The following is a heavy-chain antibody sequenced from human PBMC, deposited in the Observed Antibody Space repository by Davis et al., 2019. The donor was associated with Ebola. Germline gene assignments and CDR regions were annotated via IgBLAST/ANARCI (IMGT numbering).Heavy chain of an antibody. D-gene: IGHD3/OR15-3a*01. CDR1: GFTFSSYA. CDR3: ARDGDWNFDY. Sequence: GESLKISCAASGFTFSSYAMHWVRQAPGKGLEWVAVISYDGSNKYYADSVKGRFTISRDNAKNTLYLQMNSLRAEDTAVYYCARDGDWNFDYWGQGTLVTVSS. V-gene: IGHV3-30-3*01. CDR2: ISYDGSNK. J-gene: IGHJ4*02.